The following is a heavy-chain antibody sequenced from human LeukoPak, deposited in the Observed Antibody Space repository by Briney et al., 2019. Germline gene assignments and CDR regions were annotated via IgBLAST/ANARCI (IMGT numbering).Heavy chain of an antibody. Sequence: SETLSLTCAVYGGSFSGYYWSWIRQPPGKGLEWMGEINHSGSTNYNPSLKSRVTISVDTSKNQFSLKLSSVTAADTAVYYCARASSRYCSGGSCYSPDDAFDIWGQGTMVTVSS. D-gene: IGHD2-15*01. CDR1: GGSFSGYY. CDR3: ARASSRYCSGGSCYSPDDAFDI. CDR2: INHSGST. V-gene: IGHV4-34*01. J-gene: IGHJ3*02.